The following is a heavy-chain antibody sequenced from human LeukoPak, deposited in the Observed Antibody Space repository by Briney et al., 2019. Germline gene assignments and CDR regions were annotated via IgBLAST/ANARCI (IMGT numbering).Heavy chain of an antibody. CDR2: ISSSSSYI. CDR3: AKDRDTSGWRYFDY. CDR1: GFTFSSYN. Sequence: GGSLRLSCAASGFTFSSYNVNWVRQAPGKGLEWVSSISSSSSYIYYADSVKGRFTISRDNAKNSLYLQMNSLRAEDTAVYYCAKDRDTSGWRYFDYWGQGTLVTVSS. V-gene: IGHV3-21*01. J-gene: IGHJ4*02. D-gene: IGHD6-19*01.